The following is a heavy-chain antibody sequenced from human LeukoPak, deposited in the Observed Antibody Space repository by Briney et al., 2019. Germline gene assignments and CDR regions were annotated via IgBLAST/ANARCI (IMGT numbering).Heavy chain of an antibody. CDR1: GYNIAGYY. CDR3: ARGNQGMDV. Sequence: GSAVTLANHGFGYNIAGYYKRLERQGPGQGLEWMGLINPNSGGTNYAQKFQGRVTITRDTSTSTAYMELSRLRSDDTAVYYWARGNQGMDVWGQGTTVTVSS. D-gene: IGHD1-14*01. V-gene: IGHV1-2*02. J-gene: IGHJ6*02. CDR2: INPNSGGT.